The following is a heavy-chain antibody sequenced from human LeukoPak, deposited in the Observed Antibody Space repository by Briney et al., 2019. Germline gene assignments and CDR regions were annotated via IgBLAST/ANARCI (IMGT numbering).Heavy chain of an antibody. CDR2: ISGSGGST. V-gene: IGHV3-23*01. D-gene: IGHD3-22*01. J-gene: IGHJ4*02. CDR3: AGYYYDSSGYSFDY. CDR1: GFTFSSYA. Sequence: GRSLRLSCAASGFTFSSYAMSWVRQAPGKGLEWVSAISGSGGSTYYADSVKGRFTISRDNSKNTLYLQMNSLRAEDTAVYYCAGYYYDSSGYSFDYWGQGTLVTVSS.